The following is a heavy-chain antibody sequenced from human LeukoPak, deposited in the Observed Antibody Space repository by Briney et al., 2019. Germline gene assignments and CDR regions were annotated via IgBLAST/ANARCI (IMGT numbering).Heavy chain of an antibody. D-gene: IGHD2-15*01. Sequence: SETLSLTCAVYGGSFSGYYWSWIRQPPGKGLEWIGGINHSGSTNYNPSLKSRVTISVDTSKNQFSLKLSSVTAADTAVYYCAREGGYCSGGSCYYFDYWGQGTLVTVSS. CDR2: INHSGST. CDR1: GGSFSGYY. V-gene: IGHV4-34*01. CDR3: AREGGYCSGGSCYYFDY. J-gene: IGHJ4*02.